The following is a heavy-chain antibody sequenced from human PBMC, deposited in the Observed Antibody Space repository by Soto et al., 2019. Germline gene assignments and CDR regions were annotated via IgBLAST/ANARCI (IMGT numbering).Heavy chain of an antibody. CDR3: TKDSKWYYGSGTCFDF. Sequence: EVQLLESGGGLVQPGGSLRLSCAASGFFFSDYAMTWVRQAPGKGLEWVSGISGSGGDTYYADSVKGRFTISRDNSKNTLSLQMNSLRAEDTAIYYCTKDSKWYYGSGTCFDFWGQGTPVTVSS. D-gene: IGHD3-10*01. V-gene: IGHV3-23*01. CDR1: GFFFSDYA. J-gene: IGHJ4*02. CDR2: ISGSGGDT.